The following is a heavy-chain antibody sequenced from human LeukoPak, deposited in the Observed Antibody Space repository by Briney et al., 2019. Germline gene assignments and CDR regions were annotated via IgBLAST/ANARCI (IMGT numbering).Heavy chain of an antibody. CDR3: ARDYYASGSPNDY. D-gene: IGHD3-10*01. CDR2: INSDGSST. CDR1: GFTFSTYW. V-gene: IGHV3-74*01. J-gene: IGHJ4*02. Sequence: GGSLRLSCAASGFTFSTYWMHWVRQAPGKGLVWLSRINSDGSSTNYADSVKGRFTISRDNAKNTLYLQMNSLRAEDTAVYYCARDYYASGSPNDYWGQGTLVTVSS.